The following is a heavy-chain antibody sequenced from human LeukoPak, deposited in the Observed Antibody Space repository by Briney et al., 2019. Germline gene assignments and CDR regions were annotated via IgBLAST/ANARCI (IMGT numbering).Heavy chain of an antibody. J-gene: IGHJ6*03. CDR3: ARDLDDYSNLYYYYYYMDV. D-gene: IGHD4-11*01. V-gene: IGHV4-39*07. Sequence: SETLSLTCTVAGGSISSSSYYWGWIRQPPGKGLEWIGSIYYSGSTYYNPSLKSRVTISVDTSKNQFSLKLSSVTAADTAVYYCARDLDDYSNLYYYYYYMDVWGKGTTVTVSS. CDR1: GGSISSSSYY. CDR2: IYYSGST.